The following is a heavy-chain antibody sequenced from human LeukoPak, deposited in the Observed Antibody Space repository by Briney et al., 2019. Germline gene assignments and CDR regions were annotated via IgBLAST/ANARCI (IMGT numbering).Heavy chain of an antibody. Sequence: SETLSLTCAVSGYSISSGYYWGWIRQPPGKGLEWIGSIYHSGSTYYNPSLKSRVTISVDTSKNQFSLKLSSVTAADTAVYYCAGISMDYDSSGYPFDYWGQGTLVTVSS. V-gene: IGHV4-38-2*01. CDR3: AGISMDYDSSGYPFDY. D-gene: IGHD3-22*01. CDR2: IYHSGST. J-gene: IGHJ4*02. CDR1: GYSISSGYY.